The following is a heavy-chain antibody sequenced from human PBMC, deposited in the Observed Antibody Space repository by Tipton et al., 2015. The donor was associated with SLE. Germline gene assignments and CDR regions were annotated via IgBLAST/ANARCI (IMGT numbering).Heavy chain of an antibody. CDR1: GFTFSAYW. CDR3: VREVSYDTSAFGFDP. V-gene: IGHV3-7*03. CDR2: IKGDGSEK. D-gene: IGHD3-22*01. Sequence: SLRLSCAASGFTFSAYWMTWVRQPPGKGLEWMAAIKGDGSEKNYVDSLKGRFTISRENAKNSLYLQMSSLRAEDTAVYYCVREVSYDTSAFGFDPWGQGTLVTVSS. J-gene: IGHJ5*01.